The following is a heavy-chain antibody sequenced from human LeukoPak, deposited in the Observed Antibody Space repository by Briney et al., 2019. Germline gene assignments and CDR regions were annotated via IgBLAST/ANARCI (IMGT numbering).Heavy chain of an antibody. V-gene: IGHV4-34*01. CDR1: GGSFSGYY. CDR3: ARGLFIGVVPAAFFDI. J-gene: IGHJ3*02. CDR2: INHSGST. D-gene: IGHD2-2*01. Sequence: SETLSLTCAAYGGSFSGYYWSWIRQPPGKGLEWVGEINHSGSTNYNPSLKSRVTISVDTSKNQFSLKLSSVTAADTAVYYCARGLFIGVVPAAFFDIWGQGTMVTVSS.